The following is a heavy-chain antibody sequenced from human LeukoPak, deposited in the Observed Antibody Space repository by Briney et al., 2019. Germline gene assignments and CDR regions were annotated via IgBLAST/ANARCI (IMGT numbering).Heavy chain of an antibody. CDR2: IYYSGST. V-gene: IGHV4-39*07. Sequence: PSETLSLTCTVSGGSISSSSYYWGWIRQPPGKGLEWIGSIYYSGSTYYNPSLKSRVTISVDTSKNQFSLKLSSVTAADTAVYYCARDNGYNRYYFDYWGQGTLVTVSS. CDR3: ARDNGYNRYYFDY. D-gene: IGHD5-24*01. J-gene: IGHJ4*02. CDR1: GGSISSSSYY.